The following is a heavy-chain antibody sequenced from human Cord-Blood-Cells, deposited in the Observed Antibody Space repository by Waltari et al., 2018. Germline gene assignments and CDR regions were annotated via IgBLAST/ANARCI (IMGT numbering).Heavy chain of an antibody. J-gene: IGHJ3*02. Sequence: QVQLVQPGAEVKKPGASVKVACKASGYTYTGYYMHWVRQARGQGLEWMGWINPNSGGTNYAQKSQGRVTMTRDTSISTAYMELSRLRSDDTAVYYCASYDSSDAFDIWGQGTMVTVSS. CDR3: ASYDSSDAFDI. D-gene: IGHD3-22*01. V-gene: IGHV1-2*02. CDR2: INPNSGGT. CDR1: GYTYTGYY.